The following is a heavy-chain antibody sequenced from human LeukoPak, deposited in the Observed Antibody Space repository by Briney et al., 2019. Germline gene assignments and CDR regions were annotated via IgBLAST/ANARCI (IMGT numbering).Heavy chain of an antibody. CDR2: IIPILGTA. CDR3: ARGAEGEQQLVGRTYYFDY. Sequence: GASVKVSCKASRGTFSSYAISWVRQAPGQGLEWMGGIIPILGTANYAQKFQGRVTITADESTSTAYMELSSLRSEDTAVYYCARGAEGEQQLVGRTYYFDYWGQGTLVTVSS. D-gene: IGHD6-13*01. CDR1: RGTFSSYA. V-gene: IGHV1-69*13. J-gene: IGHJ4*02.